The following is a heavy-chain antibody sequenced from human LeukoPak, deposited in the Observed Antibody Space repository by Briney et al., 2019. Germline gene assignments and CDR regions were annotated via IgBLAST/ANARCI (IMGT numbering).Heavy chain of an antibody. D-gene: IGHD2-2*01. CDR3: ATMRGYCSSPTCQDS. J-gene: IGHJ4*02. V-gene: IGHV4-34*01. Sequence: SETLSLTCAVYGGPFSGHYWRWIRQPPGKGLEWIGEINHSGSANYSPSLKSRVTLSVDTSKNQFSLKLSSVTAADTAMYYCATMRGYCSSPTCQDSWGRGTLVTVSS. CDR2: INHSGSA. CDR1: GGPFSGHY.